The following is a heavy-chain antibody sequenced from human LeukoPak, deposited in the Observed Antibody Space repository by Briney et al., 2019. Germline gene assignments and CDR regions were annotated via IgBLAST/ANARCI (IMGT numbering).Heavy chain of an antibody. J-gene: IGHJ4*02. CDR1: GFTFNSYS. CDR3: TRDRVITIFGVASS. CDR2: IKQDGSEK. D-gene: IGHD3-3*01. V-gene: IGHV3-7*01. Sequence: GGSLRLSCAASGFTFNSYSMNWVRQAPGKGLEWVANIKQDGSEKYYVDSVKGRFTISRDNAKNSLYLQMNSLRAEDTAVYYCTRDRVITIFGVASSWGQGTLVTVSS.